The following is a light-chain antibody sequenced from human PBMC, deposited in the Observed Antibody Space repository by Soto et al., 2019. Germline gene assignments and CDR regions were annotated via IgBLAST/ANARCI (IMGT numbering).Light chain of an antibody. J-gene: IGKJ3*01. CDR1: QSVKSS. V-gene: IGKV3-15*01. Sequence: EIVLTQSPGTLSLSPGERATLSCRASQSVKSSLAWYQHKPGQVPRLLIYGASTRATGVPVRFSGSGSGTDFTLTISSLQAEDVAVYYCQHYNQWPPFTFGPGTKVDIK. CDR3: QHYNQWPPFT. CDR2: GAS.